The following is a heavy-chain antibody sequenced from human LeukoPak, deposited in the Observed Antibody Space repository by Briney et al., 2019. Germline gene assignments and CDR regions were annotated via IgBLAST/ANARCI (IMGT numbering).Heavy chain of an antibody. Sequence: SAKVSCKASGGTFSSYAISWVRQAPGQGLEWMGGIIPIFGTANYAQKFQGRVTITADKSTSTAYMELSSLRSEDTAVYYCASNYGAKGRTYYYYYYMDVWGKGTTVTVSS. CDR1: GGTFSSYA. J-gene: IGHJ6*03. CDR2: IIPIFGTA. CDR3: ASNYGAKGRTYYYYYYMDV. V-gene: IGHV1-69*06. D-gene: IGHD4-17*01.